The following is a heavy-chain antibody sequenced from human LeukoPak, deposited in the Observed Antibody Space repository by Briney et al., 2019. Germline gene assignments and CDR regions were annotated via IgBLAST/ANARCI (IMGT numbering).Heavy chain of an antibody. CDR3: ARGGRNIVVVPAAIEWGFDP. CDR2: INPNSGGT. Sequence: ASVKVSCKASGYTFTGYYMHWVRQAPGQGLEWMVWINPNSGGTNYAQKFQGRVTMTRDTSISTAYMELSRLRSDDTAVYYCARGGRNIVVVPAAIEWGFDPWGQGTLVTVSS. J-gene: IGHJ5*02. D-gene: IGHD2-2*01. CDR1: GYTFTGYY. V-gene: IGHV1-2*02.